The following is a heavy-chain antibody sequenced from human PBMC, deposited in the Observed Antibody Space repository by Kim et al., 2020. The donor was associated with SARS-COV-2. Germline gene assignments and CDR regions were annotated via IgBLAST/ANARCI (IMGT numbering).Heavy chain of an antibody. CDR1: GFTFSVSA. CDR3: TRQSSSPDL. V-gene: IGHV3-73*01. CDR2: IRSKADGYAT. D-gene: IGHD6-13*01. Sequence: GGSLRLSCAASGFTFSVSAMHWVRQASGKGLEWVGRIRSKADGYATTYAASGKGRFTISRDDSKNTAYLQMDSLKTEDSAVYYCTRQSSSPDLGGQGTL. J-gene: IGHJ5*02.